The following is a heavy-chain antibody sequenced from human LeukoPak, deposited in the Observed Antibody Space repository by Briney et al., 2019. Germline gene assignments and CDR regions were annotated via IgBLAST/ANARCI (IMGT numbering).Heavy chain of an antibody. CDR3: ARDLASSNCPCRWFDA. J-gene: IGHJ5*02. V-gene: IGHV3-21*01. Sequence: PGGSLRLSCAASGFTLSSYSMNWVRQAPGKGLEWVSSISSSSSYIYYADSVKGRFTISRDNAKNSLYLQMNSLRAEDTAVYYCARDLASSNCPCRWFDAWGQGTLVTVSS. D-gene: IGHD6-13*01. CDR1: GFTLSSYS. CDR2: ISSSSSYI.